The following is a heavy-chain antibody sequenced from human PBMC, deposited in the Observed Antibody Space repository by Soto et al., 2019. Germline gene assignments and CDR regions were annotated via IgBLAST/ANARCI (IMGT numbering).Heavy chain of an antibody. CDR2: ISSSGGSA. J-gene: IGHJ4*02. Sequence: EVQLLESGGGLVQPGGSLRLSCAASGFTFSSYGMSWVRQAPGKGLEWVSAISSSGGSAYYADSVKGRFTISRDNSKNTLYLQMNSLRAEDTAVFYCARGATSPSYWGQGTLVTVSS. CDR1: GFTFSSYG. V-gene: IGHV3-23*01. CDR3: ARGATSPSY.